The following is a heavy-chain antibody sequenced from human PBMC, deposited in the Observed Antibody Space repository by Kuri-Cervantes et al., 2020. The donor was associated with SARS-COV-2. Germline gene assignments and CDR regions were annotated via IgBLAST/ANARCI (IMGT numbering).Heavy chain of an antibody. CDR1: GYTFTSYG. Sequence: ASVKVSCKASGYTFTSYGISWVRQAPGQGLEWMGWISAYNGNTNYARKLQSRVTMTTDTSTSTAYMELRSLRSDDTAVYYCARAYQYLGWWFDPWGQGTLVTVSS. J-gene: IGHJ5*02. CDR2: ISAYNGNT. CDR3: ARAYQYLGWWFDP. D-gene: IGHD3-9*01. V-gene: IGHV1-18*01.